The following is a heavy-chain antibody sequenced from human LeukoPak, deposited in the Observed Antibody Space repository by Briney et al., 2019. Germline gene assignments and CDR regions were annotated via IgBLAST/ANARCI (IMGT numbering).Heavy chain of an antibody. CDR2: INHSGST. D-gene: IGHD6-6*01. CDR3: ARPVIAAPPGYYYYYMDV. J-gene: IGHJ6*03. CDR1: GGSVSGYY. Sequence: SETLSLTCAVYGGSVSGYYWSWIRQPPGKGLEWIGEINHSGSTNYNPSLKSRVTISVDTSKNQFSLKLSSVTAADTAVYYCARPVIAAPPGYYYYYMDVWGKGTTVTVS. V-gene: IGHV4-34*01.